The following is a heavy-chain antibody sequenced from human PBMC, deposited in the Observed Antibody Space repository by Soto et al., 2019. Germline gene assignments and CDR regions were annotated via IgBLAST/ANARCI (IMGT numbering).Heavy chain of an antibody. V-gene: IGHV3-30*03. Sequence: GGSLRLSCAASGFSFSSSGMHWVRQAPGKGLEWVAVISYDGSNKYYADSVKGRFTISRDNAKNTVFLQMSSLRAEDTAVYYCARGRENYSYFDYWGQGIVVTVSS. CDR3: ARGRENYSYFDY. J-gene: IGHJ4*02. D-gene: IGHD1-26*01. CDR2: ISYDGSNK. CDR1: GFSFSSSG.